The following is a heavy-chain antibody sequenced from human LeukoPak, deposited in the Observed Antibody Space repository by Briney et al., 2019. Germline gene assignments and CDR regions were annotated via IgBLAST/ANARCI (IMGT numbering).Heavy chain of an antibody. CDR2: IYSGGST. CDR1: GFTVSSNY. J-gene: IGHJ5*02. CDR3: ARASAGGEGRPFDP. D-gene: IGHD2-21*01. Sequence: GGSLRLSCAASGFTVSSNYMSWVRQAPGKGLEWVSVIYSGGSTYYADSVKGRFTISRDNSKNTLYLQMNSLRAEDTAVYYCARASAGGEGRPFDPWGQGTLVTVSS. V-gene: IGHV3-53*01.